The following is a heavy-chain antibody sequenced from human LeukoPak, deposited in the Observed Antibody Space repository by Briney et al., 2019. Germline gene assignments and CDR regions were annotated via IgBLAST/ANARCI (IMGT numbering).Heavy chain of an antibody. D-gene: IGHD2-21*02. J-gene: IGHJ4*02. Sequence: GGSLRLSCTASGFTFGDYAMSWVRQAPGKGLEWVGFIRSKAYGGTTEYAGSVKGRFTISRDDSKSIAYLQMNSLKTEDTAVYYCTRVHIVVVTALFDYWGQGTLVTVSS. V-gene: IGHV3-49*04. CDR2: IRSKAYGGTT. CDR3: TRVHIVVVTALFDY. CDR1: GFTFGDYA.